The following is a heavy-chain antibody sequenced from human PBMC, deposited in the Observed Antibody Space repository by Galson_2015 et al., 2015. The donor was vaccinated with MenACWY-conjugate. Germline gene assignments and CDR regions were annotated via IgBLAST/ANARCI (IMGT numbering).Heavy chain of an antibody. CDR1: GGSISSSSYY. V-gene: IGHV4-39*01. CDR3: ATHRAGYCNSPSRHTHY. CDR2: IYYSGTT. J-gene: IGHJ4*02. D-gene: IGHD2-2*02. Sequence: SETLSLTCTVSGGSISSSSYYWGWIRQPPGKGLEWIGAIYYSGTTYYDPSLKSRVTMFVDTSKNQFSLKLSSVTAADTAVYYCATHRAGYCNSPSRHTHYWGQGTLVTVSS.